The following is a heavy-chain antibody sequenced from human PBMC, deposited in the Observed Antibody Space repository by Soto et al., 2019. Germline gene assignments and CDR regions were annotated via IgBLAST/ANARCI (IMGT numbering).Heavy chain of an antibody. CDR3: AREPAAGDWFDP. J-gene: IGHJ5*02. CDR2: IIPILGIA. CDR1: GGTFSSYT. D-gene: IGHD6-13*01. V-gene: IGHV1-69*04. Sequence: SVKVSCKASGGTFSSYTISWVRQAPGQGLEWMGRIIPILGIANYAQKFQGRVTITADKSTSTAYMELSSLRSEDTAVYYCAREPAAGDWFDPWGQGTLVTVSS.